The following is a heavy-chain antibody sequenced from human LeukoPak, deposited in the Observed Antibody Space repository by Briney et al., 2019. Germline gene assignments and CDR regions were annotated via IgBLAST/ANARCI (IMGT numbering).Heavy chain of an antibody. D-gene: IGHD6-6*01. CDR1: GGTFSSYA. Sequence: ASVKVSCKASGGTFSSYAISWVRQAPGQGLEWMGRIIPIFGTANYAQKFQGRVTITTDESTSTAYMELSSLRSEDTAVYYCARDPFYSSSSVAFDPWGQGTLVTVSS. V-gene: IGHV1-69*05. CDR2: IIPIFGTA. CDR3: ARDPFYSSSSVAFDP. J-gene: IGHJ5*02.